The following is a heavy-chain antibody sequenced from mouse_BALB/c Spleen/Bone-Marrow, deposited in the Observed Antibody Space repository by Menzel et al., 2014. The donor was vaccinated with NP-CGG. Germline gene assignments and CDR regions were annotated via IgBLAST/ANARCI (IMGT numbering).Heavy chain of an antibody. Sequence: VMLVESGPELVKPGASVKMSCKASGYTFTDYVIIWVKQRTGQGLEWIGEIYPRSGSIYYNENFKGKATLTTDKSSNTAYMQLSSLTSEDSAVYFCAREYGDYLDYWGQGTTLTVSS. CDR3: AREYGDYLDY. CDR1: GYTFTDYV. CDR2: IYPRSGSI. D-gene: IGHD2-10*02. V-gene: IGHV1-77*01. J-gene: IGHJ2*01.